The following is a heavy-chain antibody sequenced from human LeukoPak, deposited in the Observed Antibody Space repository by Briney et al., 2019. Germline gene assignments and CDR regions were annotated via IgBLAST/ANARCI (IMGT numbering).Heavy chain of an antibody. CDR3: ARHPELERHPRYFDY. CDR2: INYSGSS. V-gene: IGHV4-39*01. J-gene: IGHJ4*02. Sequence: KPSETLSRTCTVSGGSSSSNNYYWGWIRQPPGKGLEWIGSINYSGSSYHNPSLKSRVTISVDTSKNQISLKLSSVTAADTAVYYCARHPELERHPRYFDYWGQGTLVTVSS. D-gene: IGHD1-1*01. CDR1: GGSSSSNNYY.